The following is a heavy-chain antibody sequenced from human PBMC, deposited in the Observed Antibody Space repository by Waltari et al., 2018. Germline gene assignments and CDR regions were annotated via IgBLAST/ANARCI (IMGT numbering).Heavy chain of an antibody. CDR3: SVSLNL. Sequence: EVQLVESGGGLVQPGESLSVSCEVSGFTFSNSWMDWVSQAPGKGLEWVANIKPDGSEKYYVDSVKGRFTISRDNAKNSLYLQMDSLRAQDTAIYYCSVSLNLWGHGTMVTVSS. CDR2: IKPDGSEK. J-gene: IGHJ3*01. V-gene: IGHV3-7*01. CDR1: GFTFSNSW.